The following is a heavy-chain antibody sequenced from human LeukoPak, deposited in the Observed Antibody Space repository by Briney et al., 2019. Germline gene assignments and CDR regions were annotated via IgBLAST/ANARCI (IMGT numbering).Heavy chain of an antibody. V-gene: IGHV1-2*02. Sequence: ASVKVSCKASGYTFTVYYMHWVRQAPGQGLEWMGWINPNSGGTNYAQKFQGRVTMTRDTSISTAYMELSRLRSDDTAVYYCARDCSGGSCYIYWGQGTLVTVSS. CDR2: INPNSGGT. CDR3: ARDCSGGSCYIY. J-gene: IGHJ4*02. CDR1: GYTFTVYY. D-gene: IGHD2-15*01.